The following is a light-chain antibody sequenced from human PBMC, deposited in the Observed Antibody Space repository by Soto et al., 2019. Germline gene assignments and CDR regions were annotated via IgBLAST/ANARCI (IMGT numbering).Light chain of an antibody. Sequence: GDRVTITCRAGQSTSTLIARYQQKPGKAPKLLIYDASTLQSGVPSRFSGSGSGTEFTLTISSLQPDDFATYYCQQYNSYPITFGGGTK. CDR1: QSTSTL. J-gene: IGKJ4*01. CDR2: DAS. CDR3: QQYNSYPIT. V-gene: IGKV1-5*01.